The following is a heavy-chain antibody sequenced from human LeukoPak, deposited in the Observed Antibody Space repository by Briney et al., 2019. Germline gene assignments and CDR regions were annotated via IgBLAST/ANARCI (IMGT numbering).Heavy chain of an antibody. CDR2: TSSTSSII. J-gene: IGHJ1*01. Sequence: GGSLRLSCAASGFTFSGYSMNWVRQAPGKGLGWVSYTSSTSSIISYADSVKGRFTISRDNAKNSLYLQMNSLRNEDTTVYYCTSYRAEYFQHWGQGTLVTVSS. V-gene: IGHV3-48*02. CDR3: TSYRAEYFQH. CDR1: GFTFSGYS.